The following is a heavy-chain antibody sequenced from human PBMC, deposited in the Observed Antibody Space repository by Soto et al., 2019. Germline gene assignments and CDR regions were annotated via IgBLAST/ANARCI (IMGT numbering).Heavy chain of an antibody. CDR2: LHISGNS. D-gene: IGHD1-1*01. J-gene: IGHJ4*03. CDR1: GGSVRAPDC. V-gene: IGHV4-4*02. CDR3: ARVRQGCSANNCYFDH. Sequence: QVHLQESGPGLVAPSGTLSLTCTLSGGSVRAPDCWNWVRQSPDKGLEWIAELHISGNSNYNPFLRSRVSVSIDSSRNQFYLNLNSVTAADTAIYYCARVRQGCSANNCYFDHWGQGPQVTISS.